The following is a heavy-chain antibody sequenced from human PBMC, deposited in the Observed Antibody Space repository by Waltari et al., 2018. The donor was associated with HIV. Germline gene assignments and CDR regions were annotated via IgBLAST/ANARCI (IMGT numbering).Heavy chain of an antibody. CDR2: INHSGST. Sequence: QVQLQQWGAGLLKPSETLSLTCAVYGGSFSGYYWSWLRQPPGKGLEWIGEINHSGSTNYNPSLKSRVTISVDTSKNQFSLKLSSVTAADTAVYYCARGGGHCSSTSCYVVDYWGQGTLVTVSS. V-gene: IGHV4-34*01. J-gene: IGHJ4*02. D-gene: IGHD2-2*01. CDR3: ARGGGHCSSTSCYVVDY. CDR1: GGSFSGYY.